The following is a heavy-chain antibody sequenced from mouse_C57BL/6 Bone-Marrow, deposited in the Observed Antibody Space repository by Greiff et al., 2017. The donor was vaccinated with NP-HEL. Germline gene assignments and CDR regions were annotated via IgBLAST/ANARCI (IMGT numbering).Heavy chain of an antibody. CDR1: GYAFSSSW. CDR2: IYPGDGDT. J-gene: IGHJ4*01. Sequence: QVQLQQSGPELVKPGASVKISCEASGYAFSSSWMNWVKQRPGKGLEWIGRIYPGDGDTNYNGKFKGKATLTADKSSSTAYMQLSSLTSEDSAVYFCATYGSSSDRDAMDYWGQGTSVTVSS. V-gene: IGHV1-82*01. D-gene: IGHD1-1*01. CDR3: ATYGSSSDRDAMDY.